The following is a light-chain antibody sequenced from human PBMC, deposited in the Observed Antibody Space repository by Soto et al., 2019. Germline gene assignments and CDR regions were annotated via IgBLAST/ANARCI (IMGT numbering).Light chain of an antibody. CDR3: QSYDSSLSAL. J-gene: IGLJ3*02. CDR2: GNS. CDR1: SSNIGAGYD. Sequence: QSVLTQPPSVSGAPGQRVTISCTGSSSNIGAGYDVHWYQQLPGTAPKLLIYGNSNRPSGVPDRFSGSKSGTSASLAITGLQAEDEADYYSQSYDSSLSALFGGGTKLTAL. V-gene: IGLV1-40*01.